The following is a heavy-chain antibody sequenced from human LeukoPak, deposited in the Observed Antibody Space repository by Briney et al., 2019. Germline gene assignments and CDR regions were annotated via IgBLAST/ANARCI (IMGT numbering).Heavy chain of an antibody. CDR2: INSGGSKT. J-gene: IGHJ4*02. V-gene: IGHV3-23*01. Sequence: GGSLRLSCAASGFSFSAYAMTWVRQTPGKGLEWASGINSGGSKTYYADSVKGRFTISRDNSKNTLYLQVNSLRADDTAVYYCAKDRGFMTTDYSFDYWGQGALVTVSS. CDR3: AKDRGFMTTDYSFDY. CDR1: GFSFSAYA. D-gene: IGHD4-17*01.